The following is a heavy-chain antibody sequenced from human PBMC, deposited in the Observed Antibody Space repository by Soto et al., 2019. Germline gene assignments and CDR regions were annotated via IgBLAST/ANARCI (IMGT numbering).Heavy chain of an antibody. CDR3: AKDIKCEDFTYGYFYYGMDV. J-gene: IGHJ6*02. D-gene: IGHD3-10*01. CDR1: GFTFSDCS. Sequence: GGSLRLSCAASGFTFSDCSMHWVRQAPGKGLEWVASTSYNGNSKYYGDSVKGRFTISRDNSKNTLHLEMITLRPEDTAVYYCAKDIKCEDFTYGYFYYGMDVWGQGTTVTVSS. CDR2: TSYNGNSK. V-gene: IGHV3-30*18.